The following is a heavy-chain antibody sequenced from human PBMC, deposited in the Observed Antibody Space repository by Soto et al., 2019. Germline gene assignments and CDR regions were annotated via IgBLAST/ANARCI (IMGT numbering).Heavy chain of an antibody. Sequence: QVQLVQSGAEVKKPGASVKVSCKASGYTFTSYYMHWVRQAPGQGLEWMGIINPSGGSTSYAQKFQGRVTMTRDTSTSTVYMELSSLRSEDTAVYYCVRDHRGYYYDSSGYQYYFDYWGQGTLVTVSS. CDR3: VRDHRGYYYDSSGYQYYFDY. D-gene: IGHD3-22*01. J-gene: IGHJ4*02. V-gene: IGHV1-46*01. CDR1: GYTFTSYY. CDR2: INPSGGST.